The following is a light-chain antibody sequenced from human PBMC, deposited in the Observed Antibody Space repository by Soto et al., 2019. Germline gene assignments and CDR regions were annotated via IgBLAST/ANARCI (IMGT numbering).Light chain of an antibody. V-gene: IGLV2-18*02. CDR2: DVN. Sequence: QSALTQPPSVSGSPGQSVAISCTGTSSDIGAYNRVSWYQQPPGTAPKLMIYDVNNRPSGVPDRFSGSKSGNTASLTISGLQADDEADYYCSSFTSSNTYAFGTGTKLTV. CDR1: SSDIGAYNR. CDR3: SSFTSSNTYA. J-gene: IGLJ1*01.